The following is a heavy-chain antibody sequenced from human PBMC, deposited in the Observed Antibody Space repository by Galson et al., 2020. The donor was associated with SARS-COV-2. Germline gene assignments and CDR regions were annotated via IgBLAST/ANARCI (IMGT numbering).Heavy chain of an antibody. CDR3: ARDGDGYNYGLDGFDI. J-gene: IGHJ3*02. CDR2: IKQDGSEK. D-gene: IGHD5-12*01. CDR1: GFTFSSYW. Sequence: GESLKISCAASGFTFSSYWMSWVRQAPGKGLEWVANIKQDGSEKYYVDSVKGRFTISRDNAKNSLYLQMNSLRPEDTAVYYCARDGDGYNYGLDGFDIWGEVTMVTVSS. V-gene: IGHV3-7*01.